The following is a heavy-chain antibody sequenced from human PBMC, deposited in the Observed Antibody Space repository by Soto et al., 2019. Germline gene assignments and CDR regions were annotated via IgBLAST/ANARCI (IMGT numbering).Heavy chain of an antibody. D-gene: IGHD2-2*01. CDR1: GYTFTSYY. V-gene: IGHV1-46*03. CDR3: ARGGGYRSSTSCYDPYYYYMDV. Sequence: ASVKVSCKASGYTFTSYYMHWVRQAPGQGLEWMGIINPSGGSTSYAQKFQGRVTMTRDTSTSTVYMELSSLRSEDTAVYYCARGGGYRSSTSCYDPYYYYMDVWGKGTTVTVSS. CDR2: INPSGGST. J-gene: IGHJ6*03.